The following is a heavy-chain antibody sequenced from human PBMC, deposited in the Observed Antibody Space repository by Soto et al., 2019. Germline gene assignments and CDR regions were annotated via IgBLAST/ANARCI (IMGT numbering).Heavy chain of an antibody. J-gene: IGHJ6*02. CDR3: ARDRAPGGSGSFPWSHYGMDV. V-gene: IGHV1-69*01. D-gene: IGHD3-10*01. Sequence: QVQLVQSGAEVKKPGSSVKVSCKASGGTFSSYAISWVRQAPGQGLEWMGGIIPIFGTANYAQKFQGRVTITADESTSTAYMELSSLRSEDTAVYYCARDRAPGGSGSFPWSHYGMDVWGQGTTATVSS. CDR1: GGTFSSYA. CDR2: IIPIFGTA.